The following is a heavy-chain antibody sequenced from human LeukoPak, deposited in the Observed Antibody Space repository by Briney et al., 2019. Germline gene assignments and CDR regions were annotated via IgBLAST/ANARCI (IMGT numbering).Heavy chain of an antibody. CDR3: ARGDYSKSWFDP. J-gene: IGHJ5*02. Sequence: TSETLSLTCAVYGGSFSGYYWSWIRQPPGKGLEWIGEINHSGSTNYNPSLKSRVTISVDTSKNQFSLKLSSVTAAGTAVYYCARGDYSKSWFDPWGQGTLVTVSS. CDR2: INHSGST. CDR1: GGSFSGYY. V-gene: IGHV4-34*01. D-gene: IGHD4-11*01.